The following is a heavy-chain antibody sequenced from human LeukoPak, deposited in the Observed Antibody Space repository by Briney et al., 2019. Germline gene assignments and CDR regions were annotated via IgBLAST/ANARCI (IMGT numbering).Heavy chain of an antibody. V-gene: IGHV4-59*01. J-gene: IGHJ4*02. CDR1: GGSISSYY. CDR2: IYYSGST. D-gene: IGHD3-16*01. CDR3: ERYRLGGMITFGGFDY. Sequence: SETLSLTCTVSGGSISSYYWSWIRQPPGKGLEWIGYIYYSGSTNYNPSLKSRVTISVDTSKNQFSLKLSSVTAADTAVYYCERYRLGGMITFGGFDYWGQGTLVTVSS.